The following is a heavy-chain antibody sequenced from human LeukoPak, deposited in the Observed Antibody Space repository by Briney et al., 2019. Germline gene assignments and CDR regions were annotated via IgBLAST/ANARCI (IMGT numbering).Heavy chain of an antibody. CDR2: IYYSGST. Sequence: PETLSLTCTVSGASISSYYWSWIRQPPGKGLEWIGYIYYSGSTNYNPSLKGRVTISIDTSKNQFSLKLDSVTAADTAMYYCARHQELGFYDAFDIWGQGTMLTVSS. J-gene: IGHJ3*02. CDR3: ARHQELGFYDAFDI. V-gene: IGHV4-59*08. D-gene: IGHD7-27*01. CDR1: GASISSYY.